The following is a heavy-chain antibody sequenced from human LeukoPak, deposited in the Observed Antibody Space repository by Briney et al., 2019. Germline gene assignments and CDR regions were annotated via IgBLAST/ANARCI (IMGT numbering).Heavy chain of an antibody. CDR3: VREMGGYPFDH. V-gene: IGHV3-48*03. J-gene: IGHJ4*02. CDR1: GFTFSSYE. CDR2: ISSSGITT. D-gene: IGHD5-12*01. Sequence: GGSLRLSCAASGFTFSSYEMNWVRQAPGKGLGWVSYISSSGITTYYADSVKGRFTISRDNAKNSLYLQMNSLRAEDTAVYYCVREMGGYPFDHWGQGTLVTVSS.